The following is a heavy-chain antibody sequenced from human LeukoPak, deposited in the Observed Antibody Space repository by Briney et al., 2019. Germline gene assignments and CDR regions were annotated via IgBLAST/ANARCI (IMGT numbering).Heavy chain of an antibody. V-gene: IGHV3-30*04. D-gene: IGHD3-22*01. CDR2: VSYDGSYK. CDR1: GFTFSNFA. CDR3: ARDLGQYYDTSDNWFDP. Sequence: PGRSLRLSCAATGFTFSNFAMHWVRQAPGKGLEWVAVVSYDGSYKYYADSVKGRFTIPRDNAKNTLNLQMNSLRAEDTAVYYCARDLGQYYDTSDNWFDPWGQGTLVTVSS. J-gene: IGHJ5*02.